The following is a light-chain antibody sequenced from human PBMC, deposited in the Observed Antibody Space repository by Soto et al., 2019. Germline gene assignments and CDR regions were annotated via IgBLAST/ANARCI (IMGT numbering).Light chain of an antibody. CDR2: KAS. CDR3: QQYNSYRT. V-gene: IGKV1-5*03. CDR1: QSISHW. J-gene: IGKJ1*01. Sequence: DIEMTQSPSTLSASVGDRVTITCRASQSISHWLAWHQQKPGKAPKLLIYKASTLGSGVPSRFSGSGSGTEFTLTISSMQPDDLATYFCQQYNSYRTLGQGTKVDIK.